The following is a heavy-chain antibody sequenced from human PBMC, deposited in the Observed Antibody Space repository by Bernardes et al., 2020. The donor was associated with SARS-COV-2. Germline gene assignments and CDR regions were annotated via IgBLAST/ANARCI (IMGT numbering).Heavy chain of an antibody. V-gene: IGHV4-39*01. CDR1: GDSVSSSSYF. Sequence: SETLSLTCTVSGDSVSSSSYFWGWIRQPPGKGLEWIGSIYSGGITYYNPSLKSRATISVDTSKNQFSLQLTSVTAADTAMYYCASTPVTMILVVITYYYFDLWGRGTLLTVSS. J-gene: IGHJ2*01. D-gene: IGHD3-22*01. CDR2: IYSGGIT. CDR3: ASTPVTMILVVITYYYFDL.